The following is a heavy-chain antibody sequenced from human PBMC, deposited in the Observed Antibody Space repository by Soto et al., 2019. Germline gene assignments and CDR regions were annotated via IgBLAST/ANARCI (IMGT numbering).Heavy chain of an antibody. J-gene: IGHJ4*02. CDR1: GGIFSTYA. CDR3: ARDRDDYGSGNYYNRIDF. D-gene: IGHD3-10*01. Sequence: QVQLVQSGAEVTKPGSSVKVSCKASGGIFSTYAISWLRQAPGQGIEWMGGIIPIFGTPNYAQKFQGRVTITADESTSTAYMELSRLRSEDTAVYYCARDRDDYGSGNYYNRIDFWGQGTLGTVSS. V-gene: IGHV1-69*01. CDR2: IIPIFGTP.